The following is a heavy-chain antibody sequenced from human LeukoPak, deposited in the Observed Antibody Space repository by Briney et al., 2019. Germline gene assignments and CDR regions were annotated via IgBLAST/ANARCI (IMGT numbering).Heavy chain of an antibody. CDR2: ISAYNGNT. V-gene: IGHV1-18*01. CDR3: ARDVVVVPAAIAPNIDY. CDR1: GYTFTSYG. D-gene: IGHD2-2*02. Sequence: ASVKVSCKASGYTFTSYGISWVRQAPGQGLEWMGWISAYNGNTNYAQKLQGRVTMTTDTSTSTAYMELRSLRSDDTAVHYCARDVVVVPAAIAPNIDYWGQGTLVTVSS. J-gene: IGHJ4*02.